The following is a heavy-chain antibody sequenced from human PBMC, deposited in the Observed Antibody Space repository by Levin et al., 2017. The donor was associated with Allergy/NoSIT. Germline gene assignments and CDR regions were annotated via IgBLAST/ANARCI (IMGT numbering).Heavy chain of an antibody. J-gene: IGHJ6*02. CDR3: AKRGVVALSDSHYDYALDV. V-gene: IGHV5-51*01. CDR1: GYSFSSYW. D-gene: IGHD2-15*01. CDR2: IYPVDSDT. Sequence: AGGSLRLSCKASGYSFSSYWVAWVRQMPGKGLEWVGSIYPVDSDTRYGPSFQGQVTISVDKSNTTAYLQWTSLKASDTAMYYCAKRGVVALSDSHYDYALDVWGQGTTVTVSS.